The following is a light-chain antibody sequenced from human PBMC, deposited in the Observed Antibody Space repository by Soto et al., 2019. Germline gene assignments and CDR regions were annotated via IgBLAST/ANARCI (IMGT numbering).Light chain of an antibody. CDR3: AAWDDSLSGLYV. V-gene: IGLV1-47*02. CDR1: SSNIGSNY. J-gene: IGLJ1*01. CDR2: SNN. Sequence: QSVLTQPPSASGTPGQRVTISCSGSSSNIGSNYVYWYQQLPGPAPKLLIYSNNQRPSGVPDRFSGSKSGTSASLAISGLRSEDEADYYCAAWDDSLSGLYVFGTGTKVTVL.